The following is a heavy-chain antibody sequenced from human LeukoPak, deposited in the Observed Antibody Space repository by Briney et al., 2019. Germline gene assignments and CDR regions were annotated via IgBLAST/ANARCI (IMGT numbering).Heavy chain of an antibody. J-gene: IGHJ4*02. Sequence: SGGSLRLSCAASGFTFSSYGMHWVRQAPGKGLEWVAFIRYDGSNKYYANSVKGRFTISRDNSKNTLYLQMNSLRAEDTAVYYCAKDLADSIAAAGTEGSFDYWGQGTLVTVSS. D-gene: IGHD6-13*01. CDR1: GFTFSSYG. CDR3: AKDLADSIAAAGTEGSFDY. CDR2: IRYDGSNK. V-gene: IGHV3-30*02.